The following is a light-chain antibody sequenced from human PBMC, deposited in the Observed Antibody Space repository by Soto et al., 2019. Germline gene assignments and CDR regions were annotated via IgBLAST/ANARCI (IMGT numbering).Light chain of an antibody. Sequence: DIQMTQSPSSLSASLGDRVTITCLASQSISSYLNWYQQKPGKAPKLLIYAASSLQSGVPSRFSGSGSGTDFTLTISSLQPEDFATYYCQQSYSTSITFGQGTRLEIK. J-gene: IGKJ5*01. CDR3: QQSYSTSIT. CDR1: QSISSY. V-gene: IGKV1-39*01. CDR2: AAS.